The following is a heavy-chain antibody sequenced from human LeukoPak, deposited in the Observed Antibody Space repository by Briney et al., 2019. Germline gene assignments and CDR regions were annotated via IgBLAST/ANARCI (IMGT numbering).Heavy chain of an antibody. CDR1: GGSISSFF. V-gene: IGHV4-4*09. Sequence: TSETLSLTCTVSGGSISSFFWSWIRQPPGKGLEWIGYIYTSGSTNYNPSLKSRVTISVDTSKNQFSLKLSSVTAADTAVYYCARLGVRGVIYYYYMDVWGKGTTVTVSS. CDR3: ARLGVRGVIYYYYMDV. J-gene: IGHJ6*03. D-gene: IGHD3-10*01. CDR2: IYTSGST.